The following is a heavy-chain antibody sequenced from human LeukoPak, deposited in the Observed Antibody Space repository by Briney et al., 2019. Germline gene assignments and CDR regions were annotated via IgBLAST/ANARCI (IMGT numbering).Heavy chain of an antibody. V-gene: IGHV1-3*01. CDR2: INAGNGNT. Sequence: RASVKVSCKASGYTFTSYAMHWVRQAPGQRLEWMGWINAGNGNTKYSQKFQGRVTITRDTSASTAYMELSSLRSEDTAVYYCARSEVVAATSWFDPWGQGTLVTVSS. J-gene: IGHJ5*02. CDR1: GYTFTSYA. D-gene: IGHD2-15*01. CDR3: ARSEVVAATSWFDP.